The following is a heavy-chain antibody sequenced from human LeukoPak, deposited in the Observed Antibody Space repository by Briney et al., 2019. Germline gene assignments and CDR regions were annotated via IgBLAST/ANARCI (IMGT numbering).Heavy chain of an antibody. Sequence: GGSLRLSCAASGVTFSSYEMNWVRQAPGKGLEWSSYISGSGTTISYANSVKGRFTISRDNAMNSVYLQMTGLRVEDTAIYFCARINYFDSTGYGGEMDYCGQGNLVTVSS. D-gene: IGHD3-22*01. CDR1: GVTFSSYE. V-gene: IGHV3-48*03. J-gene: IGHJ4*02. CDR3: ARINYFDSTGYGGEMDY. CDR2: ISGSGTTI.